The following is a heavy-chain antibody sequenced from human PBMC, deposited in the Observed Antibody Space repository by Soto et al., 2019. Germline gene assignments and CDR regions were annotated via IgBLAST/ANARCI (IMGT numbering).Heavy chain of an antibody. D-gene: IGHD3-10*01. CDR1: GGSISSYY. V-gene: IGHV4-59*01. Sequence: SETLSLTCTVSGGSISSYYWSWIRQPPGKGLEWIGYIYYSGSTNYNPSLKSRVTISVDTSKNQFSLKLSSVTAADTAVYHCARSLRRRITMVRGVHFDYWGQGTLVTVSS. CDR3: ARSLRRRITMVRGVHFDY. CDR2: IYYSGST. J-gene: IGHJ4*02.